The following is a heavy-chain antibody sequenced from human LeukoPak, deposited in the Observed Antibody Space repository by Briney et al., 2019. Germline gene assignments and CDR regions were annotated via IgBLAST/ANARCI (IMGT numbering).Heavy chain of an antibody. V-gene: IGHV7-4-1*02. CDR3: ARSASLWWSEPDRIDY. CDR1: GGTFTSYA. CDR2: INTNTGNP. D-gene: IGHD2-21*01. Sequence: EASVKVSCKASGGTFTSYAMNWVRQAPGQGLEWMGWINTNTGNPTYAQGFTGRFVFSLDTSVSTAYLQISSLKAEDTAVYYCARSASLWWSEPDRIDYWGQGTLVTVSS. J-gene: IGHJ4*02.